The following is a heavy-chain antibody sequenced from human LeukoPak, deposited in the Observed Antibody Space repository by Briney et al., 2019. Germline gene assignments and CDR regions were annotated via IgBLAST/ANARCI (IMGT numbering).Heavy chain of an antibody. CDR1: GGTFSSYA. CDR3: ASLSTYYYDSSGYYYGPIGLDY. Sequence: SVKVSCKASGGTFSSYAISWVRQAPGQGLEWMGGITPIFGTANYAQKFQGRVTITTDESTSTAYMELSSLRSEDTAVYYCASLSTYYYDSSGYYYGPIGLDYWGQGTLVTVSS. J-gene: IGHJ4*02. D-gene: IGHD3-22*01. CDR2: ITPIFGTA. V-gene: IGHV1-69*05.